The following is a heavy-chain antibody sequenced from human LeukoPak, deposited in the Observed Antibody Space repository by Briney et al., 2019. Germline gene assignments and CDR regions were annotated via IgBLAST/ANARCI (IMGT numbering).Heavy chain of an antibody. CDR1: GFTFSSYG. D-gene: IGHD6-19*01. J-gene: IGHJ3*02. CDR2: IWYDGSNK. CDR3: AKTSSGWYLGAFDI. V-gene: IGHV3-33*06. Sequence: QSGGSLRLSCAASGFTFSSYGMHWVRQAPGKGLEWVAVIWYDGSNKYYADSVKGRFTISRDNSKNTLYLQMNSLRAEDTAVYYCAKTSSGWYLGAFDIWGQGTMVTVSS.